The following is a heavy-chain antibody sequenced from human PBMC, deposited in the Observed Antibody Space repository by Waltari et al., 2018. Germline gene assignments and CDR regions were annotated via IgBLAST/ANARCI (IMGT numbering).Heavy chain of an antibody. CDR1: GSTFSSYA. V-gene: IGHV1-69*01. Sequence: VQLVQSGAAVKKPGSSVKVSCKASGSTFSSYAISWVRQAPGQGLEWMGGIILIVGKANYAEKFQGRVTMTADDSTSTAYMELSSLRAEDTAVYYCASLGPGGSVDYWGQGTLVTVSS. D-gene: IGHD3-10*01. CDR3: ASLGPGGSVDY. CDR2: IILIVGKA. J-gene: IGHJ4*02.